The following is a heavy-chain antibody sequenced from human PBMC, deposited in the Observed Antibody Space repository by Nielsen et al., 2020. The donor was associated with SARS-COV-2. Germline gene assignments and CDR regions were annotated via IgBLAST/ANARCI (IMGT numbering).Heavy chain of an antibody. CDR3: AKNNMAAGGFDS. V-gene: IGHV4-59*01. J-gene: IGHJ4*02. D-gene: IGHD6-13*01. CDR2: IYYTGST. Sequence: SETLSLTCIVSGGSLSTYHWSWIRQPPGKGLEWIGHIYYTGSTSYNPSLKSRVTISVDTSKDQFSLQLTSVTAADTAIYYCAKNNMAAGGFDSWGQGTLVTVSS. CDR1: GGSLSTYH.